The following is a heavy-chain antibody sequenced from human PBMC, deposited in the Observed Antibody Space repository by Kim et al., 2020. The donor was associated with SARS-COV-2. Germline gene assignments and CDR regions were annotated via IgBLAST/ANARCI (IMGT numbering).Heavy chain of an antibody. CDR3: TRGYYDFWSGHFDY. V-gene: IGHV3-49*02. D-gene: IGHD3-3*01. J-gene: IGHJ4*02. Sequence: ASVKGRFTISRDDSKSIAYLQMNSLKTEDTAVYYCTRGYYDFWSGHFDYWGQGTLVTVSS.